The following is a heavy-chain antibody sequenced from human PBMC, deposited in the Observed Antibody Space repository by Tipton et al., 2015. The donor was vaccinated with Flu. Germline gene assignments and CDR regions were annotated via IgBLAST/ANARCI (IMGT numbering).Heavy chain of an antibody. D-gene: IGHD6-19*01. CDR2: IDPNSGGT. J-gene: IGHJ3*02. CDR1: GYTFTGYY. Sequence: QVQLVQSGAEVKKPGASVKVSCKASGYTFTGYYMHWVRQAPGQGLEWMGWIDPNSGGTNYAQKFQGRVTMTRDTSISTAYMELSRLRSDDTAVYYCARPRLQWLVRLDAFDIWGQGTMVTVSS. CDR3: ARPRLQWLVRLDAFDI. V-gene: IGHV1-2*02.